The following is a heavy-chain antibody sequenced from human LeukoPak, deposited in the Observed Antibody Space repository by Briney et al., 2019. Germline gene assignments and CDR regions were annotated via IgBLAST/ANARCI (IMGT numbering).Heavy chain of an antibody. Sequence: GGSLRLSCAASGFTFSSYAMSWVRHAPGKGLEWVSAISGSGGSTYYADSVKGRFTISRDNSKNTLYLQMNSLRAEDTAVYYCARVVGSGSFDYWGQGTLVTVSS. CDR2: ISGSGGST. D-gene: IGHD3-22*01. CDR1: GFTFSSYA. V-gene: IGHV3-23*01. CDR3: ARVVGSGSFDY. J-gene: IGHJ4*02.